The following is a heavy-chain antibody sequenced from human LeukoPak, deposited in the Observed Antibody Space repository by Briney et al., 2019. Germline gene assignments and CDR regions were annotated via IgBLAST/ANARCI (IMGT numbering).Heavy chain of an antibody. CDR1: GFTFSSYG. Sequence: PGWSLRLSCAASGFTFSSYGMHWVRQAPGKGLEWVAFIRYDGSNKYYADSVKGRFTISRDNSKNTLYLQMNSLRAEDTAVYYCAKVLRYFDWLFDYWGQGTLVTVSS. V-gene: IGHV3-30*02. D-gene: IGHD3-9*01. CDR3: AKVLRYFDWLFDY. J-gene: IGHJ4*02. CDR2: IRYDGSNK.